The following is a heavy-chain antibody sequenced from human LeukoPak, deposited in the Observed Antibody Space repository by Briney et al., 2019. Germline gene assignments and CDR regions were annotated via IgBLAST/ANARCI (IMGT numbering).Heavy chain of an antibody. CDR1: GFTFSSYA. V-gene: IGHV3-23*01. CDR2: ISGSGGSK. D-gene: IGHD3-22*01. CDR3: SKDRPPLFRRYYDSSGYYLV. J-gene: IGHJ4*02. Sequence: GGSLRLSCAASGFTFSSYAMSWVRQAPGKGLEWVSAISGSGGSKYYADSVKGRFTISRDNSKNTLYLQMNSLRAEDKAVYYCSKDRPPLFRRYYDSSGYYLVWGQGTLGPGSS.